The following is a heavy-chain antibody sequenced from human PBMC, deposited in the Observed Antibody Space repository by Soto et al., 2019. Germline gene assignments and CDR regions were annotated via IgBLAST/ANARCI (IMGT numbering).Heavy chain of an antibody. Sequence: GGSLRLSCAASGFTFSSYGMHWVRQAPGKGLEWVAVIWYDGSNKYYADTVKGRFTISRDNSKNTLYLQMNSLRAEDTAVYYCASGDRITIFGVVINSFDIWGQGTMVTVS. CDR2: IWYDGSNK. CDR3: ASGDRITIFGVVINSFDI. V-gene: IGHV3-33*01. CDR1: GFTFSSYG. D-gene: IGHD3-3*01. J-gene: IGHJ3*02.